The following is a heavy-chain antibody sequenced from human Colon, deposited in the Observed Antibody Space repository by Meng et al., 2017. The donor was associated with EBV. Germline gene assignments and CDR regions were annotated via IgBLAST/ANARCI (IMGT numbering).Heavy chain of an antibody. D-gene: IGHD1-26*01. J-gene: IGHJ4*02. CDR1: GGSFSGYY. CDR3: ARGPGGSYYLYYFDY. CDR2: INHSGST. Sequence: QGQLQQWGAGLLNPSETLSLTCAVYGGSFSGYYWSWLRQPPEKGLEWIGEINHSGSTNYNPSLKSRVTISVDTSKKQFSLKLSSVTAADTAVYYCARGPGGSYYLYYFDYWGQGTLVTVSS. V-gene: IGHV4-34*01.